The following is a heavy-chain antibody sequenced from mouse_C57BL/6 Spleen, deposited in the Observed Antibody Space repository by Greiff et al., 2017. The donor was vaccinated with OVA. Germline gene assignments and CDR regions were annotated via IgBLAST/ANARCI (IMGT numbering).Heavy chain of an antibody. D-gene: IGHD2-4*01. V-gene: IGHV1-50*01. CDR2: IDPCDSDT. CDR3: SRWRYDYDYSAMCY. J-gene: IGHJ4*01. CDR1: GYTFTSYW. Sequence: QVQLQQPGAELVKPGASVKLSCKASGYTFTSYWMQWVKQRPGQGLAWIGEIDPCDSDTNYNQKFKGKATLTVDTSSSTADMQLSSLTSEDSAVYYCSRWRYDYDYSAMCYWGQGTSVTVSS.